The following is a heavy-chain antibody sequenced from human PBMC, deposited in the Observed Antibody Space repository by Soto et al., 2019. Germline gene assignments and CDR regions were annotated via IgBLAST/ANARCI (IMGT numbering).Heavy chain of an antibody. V-gene: IGHV4-59*01. Sequence: ASETLSLTCTVSGGSISSYYRSWIRQPPGKGLEWIGYIYYSGSTNYNPSLKSRVTISVDTSKNQFSLKLSSVTAADTAVYYCARDNSSSWYNDAFDIWGQGTMVTVSS. CDR3: ARDNSSSWYNDAFDI. CDR2: IYYSGST. CDR1: GGSISSYY. J-gene: IGHJ3*02. D-gene: IGHD6-13*01.